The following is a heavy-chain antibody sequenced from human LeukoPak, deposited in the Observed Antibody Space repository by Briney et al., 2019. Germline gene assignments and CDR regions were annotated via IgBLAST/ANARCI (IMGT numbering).Heavy chain of an antibody. V-gene: IGHV3-30-3*01. CDR1: GFIFGGYA. D-gene: IGHD3-3*01. CDR3: ARGFNDFRSGSQLEY. J-gene: IGHJ4*02. Sequence: QTGGSLRLSCAASGFIFGGYAMHWVRQAPGKGLQWLAVISYDGGKTYYADSVEGRFTISRDNSKSTVYLEINSLRSEDTAIYYCARGFNDFRSGSQLEYWGQGTLVTVSS. CDR2: ISYDGGKT.